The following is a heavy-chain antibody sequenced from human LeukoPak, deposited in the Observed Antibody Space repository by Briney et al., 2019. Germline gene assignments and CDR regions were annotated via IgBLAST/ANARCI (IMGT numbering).Heavy chain of an antibody. J-gene: IGHJ5*02. CDR2: ISAYNGNT. V-gene: IGHV1-18*04. CDR1: GYTFTGYY. CDR3: ARESPGGSSSGWFDP. Sequence: ASVNVSCKASGYTFTGYYMHWVRQAPGQGLEWMGWISAYNGNTNYAQKLQGRVTMTTDTSTSTAYMELRSLRSDDTAVYYCARESPGGSSSGWFDPWGQGTLVTVSS. D-gene: IGHD6-13*01.